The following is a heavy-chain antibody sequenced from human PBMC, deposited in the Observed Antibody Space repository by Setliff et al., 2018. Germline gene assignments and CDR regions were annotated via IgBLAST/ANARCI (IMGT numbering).Heavy chain of an antibody. J-gene: IGHJ6*03. CDR2: IIPIFGTV. D-gene: IGHD5-18*01. Sequence: SVKVSCKASGYSFLSYGITWVRQAPGQGLEWMGGIIPIFGTVNYAQKFQGRVTIITDESTSTAYMELSSLRSEDTAVYFCAREGVDTRSSTDYRYYMDVWGKGTTVTVSS. CDR3: AREGVDTRSSTDYRYYMDV. CDR1: GYSFLSYG. V-gene: IGHV1-69*05.